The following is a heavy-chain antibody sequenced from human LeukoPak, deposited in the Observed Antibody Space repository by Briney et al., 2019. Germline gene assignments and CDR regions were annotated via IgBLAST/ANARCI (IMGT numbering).Heavy chain of an antibody. V-gene: IGHV4-38-2*02. Sequence: SETLSLTCTVSGYSISSGYYRGWIRQPPGKGLEWIGSIYHSGSTYYNPSHKSRVTISVDTSKSQFSLKLSSVTAADTGVYYCARKYYDFWSGYGRDYYMDVWGKGTTVTVSS. CDR3: ARKYYDFWSGYGRDYYMDV. D-gene: IGHD3-3*01. J-gene: IGHJ6*03. CDR2: IYHSGST. CDR1: GYSISSGYY.